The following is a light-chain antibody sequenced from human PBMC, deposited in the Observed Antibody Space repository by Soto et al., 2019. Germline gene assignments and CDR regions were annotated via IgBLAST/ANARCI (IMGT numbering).Light chain of an antibody. Sequence: IVMTQSPATLSVSPGALAPLSCRASQSVSRNLAWYQQKPGQAPRLLIYDASNRATGIPARFSGSGSGTEFTLTISSLQSEDFAVYYCQQYNSRPPRTFGQGTKVDIK. CDR3: QQYNSRPPRT. CDR1: QSVSRN. CDR2: DAS. V-gene: IGKV3-15*01. J-gene: IGKJ1*01.